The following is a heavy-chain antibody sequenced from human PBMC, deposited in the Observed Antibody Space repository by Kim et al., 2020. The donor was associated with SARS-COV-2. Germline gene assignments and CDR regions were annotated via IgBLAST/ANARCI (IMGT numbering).Heavy chain of an antibody. D-gene: IGHD6-13*01. CDR2: IA. Sequence: IANYAQKFQGRVTITADKSTSTAYMELSSLRSEDTAVYYCAREVQQLADYWGQGTLVTVSS. J-gene: IGHJ4*02. CDR3: AREVQQLADY. V-gene: IGHV1-69*04.